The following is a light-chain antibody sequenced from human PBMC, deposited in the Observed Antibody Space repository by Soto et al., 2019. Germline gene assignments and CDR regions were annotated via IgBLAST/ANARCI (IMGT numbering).Light chain of an antibody. Sequence: DIQMTQSPSTLSASVGDRVTITCRASQSISTYLAWYKQKPGKAPKLLIYDASSLETGVPSSFSGSGSGTEFTLTISSLQPGDFATYYCQQYNTYSTTFGQGTKVDIK. J-gene: IGKJ1*01. CDR1: QSISTY. CDR2: DAS. V-gene: IGKV1-5*01. CDR3: QQYNTYSTT.